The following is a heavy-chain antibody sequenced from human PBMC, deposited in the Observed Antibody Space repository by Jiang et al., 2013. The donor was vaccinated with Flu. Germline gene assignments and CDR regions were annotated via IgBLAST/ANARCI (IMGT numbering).Heavy chain of an antibody. V-gene: IGHV4-59*01. CDR1: GGSISSYY. Sequence: GLVKPSETLSLTCTVSGGSISSYYWTWIRQPPGKGLEWVGFISYSGNTNCNPSLKSRVTVSLDTSRKQFSLSLRSVTAADTAVYYCARQSGSFDYWGQGTLVTVSS. D-gene: IGHD1-26*01. CDR2: ISYSGNT. J-gene: IGHJ4*02. CDR3: ARQSGSFDY.